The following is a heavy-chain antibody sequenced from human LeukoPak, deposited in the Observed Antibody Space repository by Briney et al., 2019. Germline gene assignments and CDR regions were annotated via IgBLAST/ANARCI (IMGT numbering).Heavy chain of an antibody. V-gene: IGHV4-34*01. Sequence: PSEILSLTCAVYGGSFSGYYWSWIRQPPGKGLEWIGEINHSGSTNYNPSLKSRVTISVDTSKNQFSLKLSSVTAADTAVYYCARVGYSNDGGDYWGQGTLVTVSS. CDR2: INHSGST. CDR1: GGSFSGYY. CDR3: ARVGYSNDGGDY. D-gene: IGHD4-11*01. J-gene: IGHJ4*02.